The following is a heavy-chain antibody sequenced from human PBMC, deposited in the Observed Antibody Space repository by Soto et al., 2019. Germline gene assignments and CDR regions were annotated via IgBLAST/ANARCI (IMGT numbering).Heavy chain of an antibody. V-gene: IGHV3-21*01. D-gene: IGHD2-2*01. CDR3: ARVDSIYSGVCSSTSCYDY. J-gene: IGHJ4*02. Sequence: EVQLVESGGGLVKPGGSLRLSCAASGFTFSSYSMNWVRQAPGKGLEWVSSISSSSSYIYYADSVKGRFTISRDNAKNSLYLQMNSLRAEDTAVYYCARVDSIYSGVCSSTSCYDYWGQGTLVTVSS. CDR1: GFTFSSYS. CDR2: ISSSSSYI.